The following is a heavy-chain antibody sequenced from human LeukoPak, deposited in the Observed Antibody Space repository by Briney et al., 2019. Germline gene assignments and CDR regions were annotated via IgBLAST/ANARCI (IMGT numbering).Heavy chain of an antibody. CDR2: IYSGGST. V-gene: IGHV3-53*04. J-gene: IGHJ6*02. Sequence: GGSLRLSCAASGFTFSSYAVSWVRQAPGKGLEWVSVIYSGGSTYYADSVKGRFTISRHNSKNTLYLQMNSLRAEDTAVYYCARGLTTSYYYYGMDVWGQGTTVTVSS. D-gene: IGHD3-9*01. CDR1: GFTFSSYA. CDR3: ARGLTTSYYYYGMDV.